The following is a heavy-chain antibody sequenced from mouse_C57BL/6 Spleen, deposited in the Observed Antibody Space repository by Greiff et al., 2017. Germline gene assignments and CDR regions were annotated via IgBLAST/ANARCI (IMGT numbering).Heavy chain of an antibody. CDR2: ISYDGSN. Sequence: EVKLQESGPGLVKPSQSLSLTCSVTGYSITSGYYWNWIRQFPGNKLEWMGYISYDGSNNYNPSLKNRISITRDPSKHQFFLKLNSVTTADTATYYCARAPDYYSNYSFFAYWGQETLVTVSA. V-gene: IGHV3-6*01. CDR1: GYSITSGYY. J-gene: IGHJ3*01. CDR3: ARAPDYYSNYSFFAY. D-gene: IGHD2-5*01.